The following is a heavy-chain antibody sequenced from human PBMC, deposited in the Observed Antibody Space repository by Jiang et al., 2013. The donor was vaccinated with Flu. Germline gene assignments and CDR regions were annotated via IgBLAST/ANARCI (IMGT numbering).Heavy chain of an antibody. J-gene: IGHJ4*02. CDR1: GFIFRSFG. CDR2: ISFDGNNN. Sequence: SCAASGFIFRSFGMHWVRQVPGRGLEWVAIISFDGNNNYYADSVKGRFTISRDNSKNTLFLQMNSLRPEDTAVYYCAKEKRQWLVLDYYFDHWGQGTLVTVSS. CDR3: AKEKRQWLVLDYYFDH. V-gene: IGHV3-30*18. D-gene: IGHD6-19*01.